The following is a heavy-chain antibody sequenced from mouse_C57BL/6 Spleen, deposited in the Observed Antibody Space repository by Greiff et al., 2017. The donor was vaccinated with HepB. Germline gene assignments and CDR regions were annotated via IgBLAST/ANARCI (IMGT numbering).Heavy chain of an antibody. J-gene: IGHJ2*01. CDR3: ARSGTAQASYFDY. Sequence: VQLQESGAELVRPGTSVKVSCKASGYAFTNYLIEWVKQRPGQGLEWIGVINPGSGGTNYNEKFKGKATLTADKSSSTAYMQLSSLTSEDSAVYFCARSGTAQASYFDYWGQGTTLTVSS. CDR2: INPGSGGT. D-gene: IGHD3-2*02. V-gene: IGHV1-54*01. CDR1: GYAFTNYL.